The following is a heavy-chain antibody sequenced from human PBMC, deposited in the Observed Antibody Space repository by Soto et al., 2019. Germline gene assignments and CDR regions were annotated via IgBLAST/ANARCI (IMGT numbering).Heavy chain of an antibody. V-gene: IGHV3-33*01. CDR2: IWYDGSNK. CDR3: AREEGTLINPDILTGYFREYYYYGMDV. J-gene: IGHJ6*02. D-gene: IGHD3-9*01. CDR1: GFTFSSYG. Sequence: PGGSLRLSCAASGFTFSSYGMHWVRQAPGKGLEWVAVIWYDGSNKYYADSVKGRFTISRDNSKNTLYLQMNSLRAEDTAVYYCAREEGTLINPDILTGYFREYYYYGMDVWGQGTTVTVSS.